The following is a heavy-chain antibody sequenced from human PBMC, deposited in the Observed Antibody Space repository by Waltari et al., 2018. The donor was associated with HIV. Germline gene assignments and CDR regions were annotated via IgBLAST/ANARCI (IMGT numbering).Heavy chain of an antibody. V-gene: IGHV3-21*06. D-gene: IGHD6-19*01. Sequence: EVHLVESGGGLVKPGGSLRLSCTASGFRFSSFSMNWVRQVPGKGLEWVSAISNRSDFINYADSVKGRFTIYRDNAANSLYLQMNSLRAEDTAVFYCAKDLAAVAGILGFDSWGQGTQVTVSS. J-gene: IGHJ4*02. CDR3: AKDLAAVAGILGFDS. CDR1: GFRFSSFS. CDR2: ISNRSDFI.